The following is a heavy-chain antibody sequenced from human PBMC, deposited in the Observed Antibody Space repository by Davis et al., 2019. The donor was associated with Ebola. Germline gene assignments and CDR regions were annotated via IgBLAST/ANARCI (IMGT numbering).Heavy chain of an antibody. CDR1: GFNVRNYA. CDR3: TKGGVIYPFGS. Sequence: ASLKISCAASGFNVRNYAMTWVRQAPGKGLEWVSGISESGSGTYYADSVKGRFTISRDTSKNTVYLKMNSLRAEEPALYYCTKGGVIYPFGSWGQGTLVTVSS. J-gene: IGHJ5*02. CDR2: ISESGSGT. V-gene: IGHV3-23*01. D-gene: IGHD2-21*01.